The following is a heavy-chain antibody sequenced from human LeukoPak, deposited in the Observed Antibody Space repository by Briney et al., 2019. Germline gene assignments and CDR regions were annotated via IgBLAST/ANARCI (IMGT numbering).Heavy chain of an antibody. D-gene: IGHD6-19*01. CDR1: TYTFTSYG. CDR2: ISAYNGNT. Sequence: ASVKVSCKASTYTFTSYGISWVRQAPGQGLEWMGWISAYNGNTNYAQKLQGRVTMTTGTSTSTAYMELRSLRSDDTAVYYCVRDRDIAVAGTFHYWGQGTLVTVSS. J-gene: IGHJ4*02. CDR3: VRDRDIAVAGTFHY. V-gene: IGHV1-18*01.